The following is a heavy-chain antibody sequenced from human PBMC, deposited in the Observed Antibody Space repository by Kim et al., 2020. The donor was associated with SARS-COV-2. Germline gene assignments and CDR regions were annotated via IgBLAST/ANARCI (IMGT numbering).Heavy chain of an antibody. J-gene: IGHJ6*02. CDR1: GXXFTSYW. CDR2: IYPGDSDT. CDR3: ARSMERYYYYYYGMDV. D-gene: IGHD1-1*01. Sequence: GESLKISCKXSGXXFTSYWIGWXRQMPGKGLEWMGIIYPGDSDTRYTPSFQGQVTISADKSISTAYLQWSSLKASDTAMYYCARSMERYYYYYYGMDVWGQGTTVTVSS. V-gene: IGHV5-51*01.